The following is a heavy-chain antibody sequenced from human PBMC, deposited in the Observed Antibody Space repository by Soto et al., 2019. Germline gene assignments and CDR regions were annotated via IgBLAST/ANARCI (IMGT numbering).Heavy chain of an antibody. D-gene: IGHD4-17*01. J-gene: IGHJ2*01. Sequence: QVQLQESGPGLVKPSQTLSLTCTVSGGSISSGDYYWSWIRQPPGKGLEWIGYIYYSGSTYYNPSLKSRVNISVDTSKNQFSLKLSSVTAADTAVYYCARDMMMTTVTTSNWYFDLWGRGTLVTVSS. CDR1: GGSISSGDYY. V-gene: IGHV4-30-4*01. CDR2: IYYSGST. CDR3: ARDMMMTTVTTSNWYFDL.